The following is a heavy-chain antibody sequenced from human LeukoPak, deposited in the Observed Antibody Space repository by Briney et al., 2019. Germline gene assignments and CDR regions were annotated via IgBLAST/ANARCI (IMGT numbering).Heavy chain of an antibody. CDR1: GGSFTGYY. CDR2: INHSGNT. V-gene: IGHV4-34*01. CDR3: ARLGGSPVDY. Sequence: SETLSLTCAVYGGSFTGYYWSWIRQPPGKGLEWIGEINHSGNTTYYPSLKSRITISVDTPKKQFSLKLSSVTAADTAVYYCARLGGSPVDYWGQGILVTVSS. D-gene: IGHD1-26*01. J-gene: IGHJ4*02.